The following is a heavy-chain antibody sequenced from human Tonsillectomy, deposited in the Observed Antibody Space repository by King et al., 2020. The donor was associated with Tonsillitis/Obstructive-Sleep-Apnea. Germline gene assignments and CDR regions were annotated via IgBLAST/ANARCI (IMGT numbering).Heavy chain of an antibody. V-gene: IGHV4-39*01. Sequence: LQLQESCPGLVKPSETLSLTCTVSGGSISSSSYSWGWIRQPPGKWLVGIGSIYFSGSTYYNPSLKSRVTLSVDTSKNQFSLKLSPVTAADTAVYYCARGYYYMDVWGKGTTVTVSS. D-gene: IGHD3-10*01. CDR2: IYFSGST. CDR1: GGSISSSSYS. CDR3: ARGYYYMDV. J-gene: IGHJ6*03.